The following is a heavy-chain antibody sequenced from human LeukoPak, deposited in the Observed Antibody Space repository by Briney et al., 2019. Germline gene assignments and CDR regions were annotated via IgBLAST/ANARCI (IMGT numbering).Heavy chain of an antibody. V-gene: IGHV3-15*01. CDR2: IKSKTDGGTT. CDR3: CVRDVWSGYYN. CDR1: GFTFSNAW. J-gene: IGHJ4*02. Sequence: GGSLRLSCAASGFTFSNAWMKWVRQAPGKGLEWVGRIKSKTDGGTTDYAAPVKGRFTISRDDSENTLYLQINSLKTEDTAVYYCCVRDVWSGYYNWGQGTLVTVSS. D-gene: IGHD3-3*01.